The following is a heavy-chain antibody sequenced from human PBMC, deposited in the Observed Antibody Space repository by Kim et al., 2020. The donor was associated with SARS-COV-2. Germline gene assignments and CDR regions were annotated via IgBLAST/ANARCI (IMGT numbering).Heavy chain of an antibody. D-gene: IGHD6-13*01. CDR3: ARVGGYAGKLVRYYYYGMDV. J-gene: IGHJ6*02. CDR1: GGSFSGYY. CDR2: INHSGST. V-gene: IGHV4-34*01. Sequence: SETLSLTCAVYGGSFSGYYWSWIRQPPGKGLEWIGEINHSGSTNYNPSLKSRVTISVDTSKNQFSLKLSSVTAADTAVYYCARVGGYAGKLVRYYYYGMDVWGQGTTVTVSS.